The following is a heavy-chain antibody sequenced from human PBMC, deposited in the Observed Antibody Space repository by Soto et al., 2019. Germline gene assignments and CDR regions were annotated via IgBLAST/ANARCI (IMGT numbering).Heavy chain of an antibody. CDR2: IYPSDSDT. V-gene: IGHV5-51*01. CDR1: GYRFTNYW. CDR3: ARGDSTPVHWLVAFDY. D-gene: IGHD6-19*01. J-gene: IGHJ4*02. Sequence: GESLKISCKGSGYRFTNYWIGWVRQMPGKGLEWMGIIYPSDSDTRYSPSFQGQVTISADKSISTAYLQWTSLKASDAAMYYCARGDSTPVHWLVAFDYWGQGTLVTVSS.